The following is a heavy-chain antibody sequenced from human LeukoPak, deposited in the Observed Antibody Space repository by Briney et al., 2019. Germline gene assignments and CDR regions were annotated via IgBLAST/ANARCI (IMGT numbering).Heavy chain of an antibody. CDR1: GVTLRNYG. CDR3: ARDHFHLPRRGYSYGYCDY. V-gene: IGHV3-23*01. CDR2: IRGSGDTT. J-gene: IGHJ4*02. Sequence: GGSLRLSCAASGVTLRNYGLSWVRHTPGKGLEWVSAIRGSGDTTFYADSVKGRFTISRDNSENTVYLQMNSLRAEDTAVYYCARDHFHLPRRGYSYGYCDYWGQGTLVTVSS. D-gene: IGHD5-18*01.